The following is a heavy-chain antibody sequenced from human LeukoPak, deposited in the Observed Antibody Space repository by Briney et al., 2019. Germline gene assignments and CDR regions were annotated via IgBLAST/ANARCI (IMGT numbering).Heavy chain of an antibody. V-gene: IGHV4-59*01. CDR2: INYIGSA. Sequence: SETLSLTCTVSGGSISNYYWSWVRQPPGKGLEWIGYINYIGSANYTPSLKSRVTMSVDTSKNQFSLKLTSVTAADTAVYYCARVYRDDFWSGFSTHFDYWGQGTLVTVSS. J-gene: IGHJ4*02. D-gene: IGHD3-3*01. CDR3: ARVYRDDFWSGFSTHFDY. CDR1: GGSISNYY.